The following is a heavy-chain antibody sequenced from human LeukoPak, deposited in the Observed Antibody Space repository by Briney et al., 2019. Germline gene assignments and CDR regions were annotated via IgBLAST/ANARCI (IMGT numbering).Heavy chain of an antibody. Sequence: PSETLSLTCTVSGGSISSGGYYWSWIRQHPGKGLEWIGYIYYSGSTYYNPSLKSRVTISVDTSKNRFSLKLSSVTAADTAVYYCARLFYDSPYYYFDYWGQGTLVTVSS. CDR3: ARLFYDSPYYYFDY. V-gene: IGHV4-31*03. J-gene: IGHJ4*02. CDR2: IYYSGST. CDR1: GGSISSGGYY. D-gene: IGHD3-22*01.